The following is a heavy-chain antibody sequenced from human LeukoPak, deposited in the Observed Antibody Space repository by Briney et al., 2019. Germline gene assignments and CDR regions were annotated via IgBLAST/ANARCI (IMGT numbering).Heavy chain of an antibody. CDR2: IYYSGST. V-gene: IGHV4-39*01. CDR1: GGSISSSSYY. CDR3: ARLPNRGYCSSTSCYYFDY. Sequence: SETLSLTCTVSGGSISSSSYYWGWIRRPPGKGLEWIGSIYYSGSTYYNPSLKSRVTISVDTSKNQFSLKLSSVTAADTAVYYCARLPNRGYCSSTSCYYFDYWGQGTLVTVSS. D-gene: IGHD2-2*01. J-gene: IGHJ4*02.